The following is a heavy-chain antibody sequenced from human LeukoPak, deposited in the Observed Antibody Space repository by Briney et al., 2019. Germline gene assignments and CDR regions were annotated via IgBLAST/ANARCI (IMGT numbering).Heavy chain of an antibody. Sequence: GGYLRRYCAASGFTFSSYEMNWVRQAPGKGLEWVSYISSSGSTIYYADSVKGRFTISRDNAKNSLYLQMNSLRAEDTAVYYCARELSSGWYGGAYNWFDPWGQGTLVTVSS. CDR2: ISSSGSTI. V-gene: IGHV3-48*03. D-gene: IGHD6-19*01. CDR3: ARELSSGWYGGAYNWFDP. CDR1: GFTFSSYE. J-gene: IGHJ5*02.